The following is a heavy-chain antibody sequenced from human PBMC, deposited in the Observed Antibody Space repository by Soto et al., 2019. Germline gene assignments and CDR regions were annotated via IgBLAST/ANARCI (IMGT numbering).Heavy chain of an antibody. CDR3: APNHSQNLSKINYYGMDV. V-gene: IGHV1-69*01. J-gene: IGHJ6*02. CDR2: IIPIFGTT. Sequence: QVQLVQSGAEVKKPGSSVKVSCKASGGTFSSYAITWVRQAPGQGLEWMGGIIPIFGTTNYAQKFQGRVTITADESTSTAYMELSSLRSEDTAVYYCAPNHSQNLSKINYYGMDVWGQGTTVTVSS. CDR1: GGTFSSYA. D-gene: IGHD3-3*02.